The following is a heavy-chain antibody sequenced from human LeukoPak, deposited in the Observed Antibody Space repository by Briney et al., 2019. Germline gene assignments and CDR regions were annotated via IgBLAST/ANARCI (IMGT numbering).Heavy chain of an antibody. J-gene: IGHJ4*02. CDR3: AKEYGPGSYYYDY. CDR1: GFTFSYYA. Sequence: PGGSLRLSCAASGFTFSYYAMTWVRQAPGKGLEWVSGISASGVSTHYADSVKGRFTISRDNSKNTLYLQMNSLRAEDMAVYYCAKEYGPGSYYYDYWGQGTLVTVSS. CDR2: ISASGVST. D-gene: IGHD3-10*01. V-gene: IGHV3-23*01.